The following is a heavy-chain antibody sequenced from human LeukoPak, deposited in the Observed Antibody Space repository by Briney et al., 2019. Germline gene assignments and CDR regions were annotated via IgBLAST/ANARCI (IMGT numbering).Heavy chain of an antibody. Sequence: PGGSLRLSCAASGFTSSSYAMHWVRQAPGKGLEGVAVISYDGSNKYYADSVKGRFTISRDNSKNTLYLQMNSLRAEDTAVYYCASADSSGWYFDYWGQGTLVTVSS. D-gene: IGHD6-19*01. CDR1: GFTSSSYA. V-gene: IGHV3-30-3*01. CDR2: ISYDGSNK. CDR3: ASADSSGWYFDY. J-gene: IGHJ4*02.